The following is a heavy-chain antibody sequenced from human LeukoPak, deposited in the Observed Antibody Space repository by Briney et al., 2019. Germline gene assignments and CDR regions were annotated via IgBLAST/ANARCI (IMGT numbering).Heavy chain of an antibody. J-gene: IGHJ4*02. Sequence: GESLKISCRGSGYSFTTYWIGWVRQMPGKGLEWMGIIYPGDSDTRYSPSFQGQVTMSADKSINTAYLQWSSLKASDTAMYYCARRQGCSSSSCPPDSWGQGTLLTVSS. CDR3: ARRQGCSSSSCPPDS. V-gene: IGHV5-51*01. CDR1: GYSFTTYW. D-gene: IGHD2-15*01. CDR2: IYPGDSDT.